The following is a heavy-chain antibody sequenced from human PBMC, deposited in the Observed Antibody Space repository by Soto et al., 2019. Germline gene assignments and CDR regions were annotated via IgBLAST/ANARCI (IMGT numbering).Heavy chain of an antibody. CDR2: MSYDANNK. D-gene: IGHD1-26*01. CDR3: AKGNIVGTTSSYFDY. V-gene: IGHV3-30*18. Sequence: FLRLSCAASGFTLSNYCIHWVRQAPGKGLEWVAVMSYDANNKNYADSVKGRFTISRDNSKNTLYLQMNSLRAEDSAVYYCAKGNIVGTTSSYFDYWGQGTLVTVSS. J-gene: IGHJ4*02. CDR1: GFTLSNYC.